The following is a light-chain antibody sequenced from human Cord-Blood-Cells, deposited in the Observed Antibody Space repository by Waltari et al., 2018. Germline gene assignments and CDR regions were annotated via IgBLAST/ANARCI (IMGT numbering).Light chain of an antibody. CDR2: WAS. J-gene: IGKJ1*01. CDR3: QQYYSTWT. CDR1: QSVLYSSNNKNY. Sequence: DIVMTQSPDSLAVSLGERATINCKSSQSVLYSSNNKNYLAWYQQKPGQPPKLLIYWASTRESWVPDRFSGSGSGTDFTLTISILQAEDVAVYYCQQYYSTWTFGQGTKVEIK. V-gene: IGKV4-1*01.